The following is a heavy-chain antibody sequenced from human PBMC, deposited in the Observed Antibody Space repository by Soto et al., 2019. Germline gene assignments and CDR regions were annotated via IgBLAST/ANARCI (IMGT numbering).Heavy chain of an antibody. CDR2: ISKIGGLK. CDR3: ARDRTFRSLGGAPYYYFYYGMDV. Sequence: QVQLVESGGGVVQSGRSLRLSCAASGFIFSNYGLHWVRQAPGKGLEWVAVISKIGGLKDYADSVKGRFTISRDNSKNTLDLQVNSLRTEDTAMYFCARDRTFRSLGGAPYYYFYYGMDVWGPGTTVTVS. V-gene: IGHV3-30*03. J-gene: IGHJ6*02. D-gene: IGHD3-16*01. CDR1: GFIFSNYG.